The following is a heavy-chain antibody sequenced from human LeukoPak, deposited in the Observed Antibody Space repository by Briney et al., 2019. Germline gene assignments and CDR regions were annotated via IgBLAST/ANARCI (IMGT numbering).Heavy chain of an antibody. V-gene: IGHV4-59*12. J-gene: IGHJ3*02. D-gene: IGHD3-22*01. CDR3: ARDLDYFDSSGYFFDI. CDR1: GGAISSYY. Sequence: SETLSLTCTVSGGAISSYYWSWIRQPPGKGLEWIGYIYYSVSTNNNPSLKSRVTISIDTSKNQLSLRLSSVTAADTAVYYCARDLDYFDSSGYFFDIWGQGTMVTVSS. CDR2: IYYSVST.